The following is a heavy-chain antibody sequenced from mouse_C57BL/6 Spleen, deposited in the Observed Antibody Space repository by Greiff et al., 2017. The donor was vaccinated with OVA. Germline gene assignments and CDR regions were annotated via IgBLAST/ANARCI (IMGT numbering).Heavy chain of an antibody. CDR1: GYTFTSYW. CDR3: ARERYFDV. Sequence: VQLQQPGAELVKPGASVKLPCKASGYTFTSYWMQWVKQRPGQGLEWIGEIDPSDSYTNYNQKFKGTATLTVDTSSSTAYMQLSSLTSEDSAGYYCARERYFDVGGTGTTVTVSS. J-gene: IGHJ1*03. CDR2: IDPSDSYT. V-gene: IGHV1-50*01.